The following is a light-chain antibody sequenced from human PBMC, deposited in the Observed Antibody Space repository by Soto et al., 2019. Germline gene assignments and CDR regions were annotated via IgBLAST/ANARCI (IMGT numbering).Light chain of an antibody. CDR1: QSISSY. Sequence: DIQMTQSPSSLSASVGDRVTITCRASQSISSYLNWYQQKPGKAPKLLIYAASSLQSGVPSRFSGSGSGTDFTLTISSLQPEDFATYYCQQSYSTLSMYTFGQGT. CDR2: AAS. CDR3: QQSYSTLSMYT. J-gene: IGKJ2*01. V-gene: IGKV1-39*01.